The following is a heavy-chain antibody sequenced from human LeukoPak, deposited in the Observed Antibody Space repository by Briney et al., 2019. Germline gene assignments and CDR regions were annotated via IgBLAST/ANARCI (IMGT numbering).Heavy chain of an antibody. D-gene: IGHD6-19*01. CDR3: ARDGWSGWYYFGY. Sequence: PSVTLSLTCAVSGYSISSGYYWGWIRQPPGKGLEWIGSIYHSGSTYYNPSLKSRVTISVDTSKNQFSLKLSSVTAADTAVYYCARDGWSGWYYFGYWGQGTLVTVSS. J-gene: IGHJ4*02. CDR1: GYSISSGYY. V-gene: IGHV4-38-2*02. CDR2: IYHSGST.